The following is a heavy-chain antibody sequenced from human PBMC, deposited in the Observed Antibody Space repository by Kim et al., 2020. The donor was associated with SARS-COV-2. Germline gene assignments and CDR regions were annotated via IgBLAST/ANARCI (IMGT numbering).Heavy chain of an antibody. D-gene: IGHD3-10*01. CDR3: AKITYGSGGHPGDY. Sequence: ADSVKGRFTISRDNAENSLYLQMNSLRAEETALYYCAKITYGSGGHPGDYWGQGTLVTVSS. J-gene: IGHJ4*02. V-gene: IGHV3-9*01.